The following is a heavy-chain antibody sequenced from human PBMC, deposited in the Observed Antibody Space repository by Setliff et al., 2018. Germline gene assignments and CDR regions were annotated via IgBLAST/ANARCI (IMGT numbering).Heavy chain of an antibody. J-gene: IGHJ6*02. V-gene: IGHV3-49*04. CDR1: GFTFGDYA. D-gene: IGHD3-10*01. CDR2: IRSKAYGGTT. CDR3: TRVGRQMVYYYYCMDV. Sequence: SCTASGFTFGDYAMSWVRQAPGKGLEWVGFIRSKAYGGTTEYAASVKGRFTISRDDSKSIAYLQMNSLKTEDTAVYYCTRVGRQMVYYYYCMDVWGQGTTVTVSS.